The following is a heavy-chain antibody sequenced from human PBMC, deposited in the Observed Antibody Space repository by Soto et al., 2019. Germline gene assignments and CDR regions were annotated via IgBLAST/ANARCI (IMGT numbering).Heavy chain of an antibody. CDR3: ARDSASVAFDI. CDR2: ISSSSSYI. Sequence: GGSLRLSCAASGFTFSSYSMNWVRQAPGKGLEWVSSISSSSSYIYYADSVKGRFTISRDNAKNSLYLQMNSLRAEDTAVYYCARDSASVAFDIWGQGTMVTVSS. D-gene: IGHD3-10*01. J-gene: IGHJ3*02. V-gene: IGHV3-21*01. CDR1: GFTFSSYS.